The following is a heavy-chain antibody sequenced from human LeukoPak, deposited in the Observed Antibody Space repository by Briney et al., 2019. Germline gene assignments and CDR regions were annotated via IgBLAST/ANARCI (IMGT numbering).Heavy chain of an antibody. V-gene: IGHV3-23*01. D-gene: IGHD2-8*01. J-gene: IGHJ4*02. CDR1: GFTFSSYW. CDR3: AKDRSCTNDICHGDFDY. CDR2: ISGSGGST. Sequence: PGGSLRLSCAASGFTFSSYWMHWVRQVPGKGLEWVSSISGSGGSTYSADSVKGRFTISRDNSKNTLYLQMNSLRAEDTALYYCAKDRSCTNDICHGDFDYWGQGTLVTVSS.